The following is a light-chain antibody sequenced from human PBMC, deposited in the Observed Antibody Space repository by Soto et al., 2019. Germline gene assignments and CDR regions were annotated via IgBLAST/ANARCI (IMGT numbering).Light chain of an antibody. Sequence: QSALTQPASVSGSPGQSITISCTGTSSDVGSYNLVSWYQQHPGKAPKLMIYEHSKRPSGIPDRFSGSKSGKSATLGITGLQTGDEADYYCGTWDSSLSAVVFGTGTKVTVL. V-gene: IGLV2-14*02. CDR2: EHS. CDR1: SSDVGSYNL. CDR3: GTWDSSLSAVV. J-gene: IGLJ1*01.